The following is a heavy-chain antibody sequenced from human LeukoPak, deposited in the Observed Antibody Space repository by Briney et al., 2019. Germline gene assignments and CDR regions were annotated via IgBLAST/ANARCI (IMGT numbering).Heavy chain of an antibody. CDR1: GFTFDDYA. CDR3: ARDQAARPEFDY. D-gene: IGHD6-6*01. J-gene: IGHJ4*02. Sequence: GGSLRLSCAASGFTFDDYAMHWVRQAPGKGLEWVSGISWNSGSIGYADSVKGRFTISRDNAKNSLYLQMNSLRAEDTAVYYCARDQAARPEFDYWGQGTLVTVSS. V-gene: IGHV3-9*01. CDR2: ISWNSGSI.